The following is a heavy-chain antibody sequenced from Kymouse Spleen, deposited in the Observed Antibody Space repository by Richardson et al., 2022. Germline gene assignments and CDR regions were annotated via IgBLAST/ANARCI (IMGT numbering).Heavy chain of an antibody. CDR3: ASRGSYSSSWYDDY. Sequence: QVQLQQWGAGLLKPSETLSLTCAVYGGSFSGYYWSWIRQPPGKGLEWIGEINHSGSTNYNPSLKSRVTISVDTSKNQFSLKLSSVTAADTAVYYCASRGSYSSSWYDDYWGQGTLVTVSS. CDR2: INHSGST. V-gene: IGHV4-34*01. J-gene: IGHJ4*02. D-gene: IGHD6-13*01. CDR1: GGSFSGYY.